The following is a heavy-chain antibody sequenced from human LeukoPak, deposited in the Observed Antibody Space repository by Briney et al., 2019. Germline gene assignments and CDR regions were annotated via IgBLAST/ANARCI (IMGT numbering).Heavy chain of an antibody. D-gene: IGHD5-12*01. CDR2: ISSSSSYI. J-gene: IGHJ6*03. CDR3: ARVEATISFYYYYMDA. Sequence: PGGSLRLSCAASGFTFSGYSMNWVRQAPGKGLEWVSSISSSSSYIYYADSVKGRFTISRDNAKNSLYLQMNSLRAEDTAVYYCARVEATISFYYYYMDAWGKGTTVTVSS. V-gene: IGHV3-21*01. CDR1: GFTFSGYS.